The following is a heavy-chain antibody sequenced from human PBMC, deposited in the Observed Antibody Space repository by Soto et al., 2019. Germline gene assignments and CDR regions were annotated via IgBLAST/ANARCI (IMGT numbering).Heavy chain of an antibody. V-gene: IGHV4-31*03. Sequence: QVQMQELGPGLVKPSQTLYLTCSVSGGSIIDSGSFYWNWIRQHPGKGLEWIGYIYYSGSTYYNRSLKSRATISLDTSKNQFSLKLPSVTAADTAIYYCARGEVVASNWFDPWGQGTLVTVSS. D-gene: IGHD2-15*01. CDR2: IYYSGST. J-gene: IGHJ5*02. CDR3: ARGEVVASNWFDP. CDR1: GGSIIDSGSFY.